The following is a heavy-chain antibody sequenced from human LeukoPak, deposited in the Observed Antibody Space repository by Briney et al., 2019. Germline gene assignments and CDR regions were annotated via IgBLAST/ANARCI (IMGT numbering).Heavy chain of an antibody. D-gene: IGHD1-26*01. CDR2: ISSSGSTI. V-gene: IGHV3-11*04. Sequence: GGSLRLSCAASGFTFSDYYMSWIRQAPGKGLEWVSYISSSGSTIYYADSVKGRFTISRDNAKNSLYLQVNSLRAEDTAVYYCAREMEGATFPFDYWGQGTLVTVSS. J-gene: IGHJ4*02. CDR3: AREMEGATFPFDY. CDR1: GFTFSDYY.